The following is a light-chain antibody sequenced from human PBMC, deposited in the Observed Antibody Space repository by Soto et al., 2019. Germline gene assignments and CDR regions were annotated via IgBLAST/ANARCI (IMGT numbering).Light chain of an antibody. CDR2: GAS. CDR1: QRVTTN. V-gene: IGKV3-15*01. CDR3: QQYNNWPLT. J-gene: IGKJ4*01. Sequence: EIVMTQSPATLSASPGERATLSCRASQRVTTNLAWYQQKPGQGPRLLIYGASTRATGIPARFSGSGSATEFTLTITSLQSEDFAVCYCQQYNNWPLTFGGGTKVEIK.